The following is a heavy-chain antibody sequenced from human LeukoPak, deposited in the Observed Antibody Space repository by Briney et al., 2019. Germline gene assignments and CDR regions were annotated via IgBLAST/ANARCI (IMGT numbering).Heavy chain of an antibody. CDR1: GGTFSSYA. V-gene: IGHV1-69*05. CDR3: ATVVGDPAAGTFGWFDP. Sequence: ASVKVSCKASGGTFSSYAISWVRQAPGQGLEWMGGIIPIFGTANYAQKFHGRVTITTDESTSTVYMELSSLRSEDTAVYYCATVVGDPAAGTFGWFDPWGQGTLVTVSS. D-gene: IGHD6-13*01. CDR2: IIPIFGTA. J-gene: IGHJ5*02.